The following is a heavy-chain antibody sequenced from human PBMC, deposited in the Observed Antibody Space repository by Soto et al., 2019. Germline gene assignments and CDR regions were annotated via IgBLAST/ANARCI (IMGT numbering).Heavy chain of an antibody. Sequence: EVQLVESGGGLEQPGRSLRLSCAASGFIFEDYAMHWVRQAPGKGLEWVSGINWNGVNKGYADSVQGRFTISRDNANKSLFLQMDYLRPEDKAFYYCAKDADRLGELWGYFQNWGQGTPVIVSS. J-gene: IGHJ1*01. CDR2: INWNGVNK. CDR1: GFIFEDYA. CDR3: AKDADRLGELWGYFQN. V-gene: IGHV3-9*01. D-gene: IGHD3-16*01.